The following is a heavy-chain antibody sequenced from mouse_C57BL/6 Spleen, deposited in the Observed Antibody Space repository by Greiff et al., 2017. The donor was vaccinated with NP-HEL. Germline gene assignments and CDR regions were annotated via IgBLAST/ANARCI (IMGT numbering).Heavy chain of an antibody. D-gene: IGHD1-2*01. CDR1: GYTFTSYW. J-gene: IGHJ3*01. V-gene: IGHV1-64*01. Sequence: VQLQQSGAELVKPGASVKLSCKASGYTFTSYWMHWVKQRPGQGLEWIGMIHPNSGSTNYNEKFKSKATLTVDNYSSTAYMQLISLTSVASAVYYCAVGFATAGAYWGQGTLVTVSA. CDR3: AVGFATAGAY. CDR2: IHPNSGST.